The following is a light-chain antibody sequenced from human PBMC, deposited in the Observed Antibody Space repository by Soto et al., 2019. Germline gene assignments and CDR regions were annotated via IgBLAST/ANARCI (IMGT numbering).Light chain of an antibody. CDR3: QQYHSWPPRT. CDR1: QSVSSN. J-gene: IGKJ1*01. Sequence: EIVMTQSPTILSVSPGERATLSCRASQSVSSNLAWYQQKPGQAPRLLIYGVYTRAPGIPARFGGSGSGTEFTLTISSLQSKDFAVYYCQQYHSWPPRTFGQGTKVDIK. V-gene: IGKV3D-15*01. CDR2: GVY.